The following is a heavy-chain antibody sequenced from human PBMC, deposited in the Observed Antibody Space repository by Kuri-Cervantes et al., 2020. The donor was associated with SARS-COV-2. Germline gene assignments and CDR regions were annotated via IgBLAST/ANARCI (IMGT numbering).Heavy chain of an antibody. J-gene: IGHJ4*02. V-gene: IGHV3-21*01. CDR1: EFTFSSYS. D-gene: IGHD4-17*01. CDR2: ITRSSVYI. CDR3: ARSPGDGDYDPFDY. Sequence: GGSLRLSCAASEFTFSSYSMSWVRQAPGKGLEWVSSITRSSVYISYADSLKGRFTISRDNAKNSLYLQMNSLRAEDTAVYYCARSPGDGDYDPFDYWGQGTLVTVSS.